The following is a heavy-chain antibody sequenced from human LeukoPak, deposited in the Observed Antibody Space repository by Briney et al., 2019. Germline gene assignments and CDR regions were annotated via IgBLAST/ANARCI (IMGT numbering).Heavy chain of an antibody. V-gene: IGHV1-2*02. CDR2: INPNSGGT. D-gene: IGHD1-1*01. Sequence: ASVKVSCKASGYTFTGYYMHWVRQAPGQGLEWMGWINPNSGGTNYAQKFQGRVTMTRDTSISTAYMELSRLRSDDTAVYYCARDVAGTTLNHAFDIWGQGTMVTVSS. CDR1: GYTFTGYY. J-gene: IGHJ3*02. CDR3: ARDVAGTTLNHAFDI.